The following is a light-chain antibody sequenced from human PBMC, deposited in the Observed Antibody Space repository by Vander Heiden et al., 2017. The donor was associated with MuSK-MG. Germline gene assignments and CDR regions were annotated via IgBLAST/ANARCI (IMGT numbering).Light chain of an antibody. CDR3: QQERIYPYT. CDR1: QGIGTY. V-gene: IGKV1-5*03. CDR2: KAS. Sequence: DIQMTQSPSRLSASVGDRVTITCRASQGIGTYLAWYQQTSGTAPKLLLFKASTLETGVPSRFSGSGSGTEFTLTISGLQPEDFASYYCQQERIYPYTFGQGTTLDIK. J-gene: IGKJ2*01.